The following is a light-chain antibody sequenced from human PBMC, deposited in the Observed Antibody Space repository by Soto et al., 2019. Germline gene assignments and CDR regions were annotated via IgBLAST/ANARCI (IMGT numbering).Light chain of an antibody. V-gene: IGLV2-11*01. J-gene: IGLJ1*01. CDR1: ASDVGGYSY. CDR3: CSYAGSYNFV. CDR2: DVS. Sequence: QSALTQPRSVSGSPGQSVTISCTGTASDVGGYSYVSWYQQHPGKVPKLIIYDVSKWPSGVPDRFSGSKSGNTASLTISGLQAEDERDYSCCSYAGSYNFVFGNGTKVTVL.